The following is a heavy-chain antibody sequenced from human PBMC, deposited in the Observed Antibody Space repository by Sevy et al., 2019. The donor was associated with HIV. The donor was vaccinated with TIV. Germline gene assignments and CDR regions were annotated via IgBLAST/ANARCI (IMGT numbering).Heavy chain of an antibody. CDR3: AKDVVAVVGDAFDV. Sequence: GGSLRLSCAASGFPLSSYDMNWVRQGPGKGLEWVSATGGRGGATYYADSVKGRFTISRDNSKNTLYLQMDSLRAEDTAVYYCAKDVVAVVGDAFDVWGQGAMVTVSS. J-gene: IGHJ3*01. D-gene: IGHD2-15*01. V-gene: IGHV3-23*01. CDR1: GFPLSSYD. CDR2: TGGRGGAT.